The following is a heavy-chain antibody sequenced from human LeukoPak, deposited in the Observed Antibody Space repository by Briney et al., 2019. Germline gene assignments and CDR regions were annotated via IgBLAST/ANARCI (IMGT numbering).Heavy chain of an antibody. V-gene: IGHV4-59*01. CDR3: AREGEDYYYGMDV. CDR1: GGSISSYY. Sequence: SETLSLTCTVSGGSISSYYWSWIRQPPGKGLEWIGYIYYSGSTNYNPSLKSRVTISVDTSKNQFSLKLSPVTAADTAVYYCAREGEDYYYGMDVWGQGTTVTVSS. J-gene: IGHJ6*02. CDR2: IYYSGST.